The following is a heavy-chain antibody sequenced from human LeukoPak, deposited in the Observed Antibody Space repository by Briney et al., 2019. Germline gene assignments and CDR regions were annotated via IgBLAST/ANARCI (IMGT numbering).Heavy chain of an antibody. D-gene: IGHD3-22*01. Sequence: ASVKVSCKASGYTFTSYYMHWVRQAPGQGLEWMGIINPSGGSTTYAQKFQGRVTMARDTSTSTVYMELSSLRSEDTAVYYCARAYYHDSSDYYFPLDYWGQGTLVTVSS. CDR1: GYTFTSYY. CDR2: INPSGGST. V-gene: IGHV1-46*01. J-gene: IGHJ4*02. CDR3: ARAYYHDSSDYYFPLDY.